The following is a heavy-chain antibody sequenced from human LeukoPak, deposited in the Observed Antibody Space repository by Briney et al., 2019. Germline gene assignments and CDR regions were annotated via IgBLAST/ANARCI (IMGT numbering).Heavy chain of an antibody. Sequence: PSETLSLTCTVSGGSISSYYWSWIRQPAGKGLEWIGRIYTSGSTNYNPSLKSRVTMSVDTSKNQFSLKLSSVTAADTAVYYCARGQDRSDYYDSSGFDYWGQGTLVTVSS. J-gene: IGHJ4*02. D-gene: IGHD3-22*01. CDR1: GGSISSYY. CDR2: IYTSGST. V-gene: IGHV4-4*07. CDR3: ARGQDRSDYYDSSGFDY.